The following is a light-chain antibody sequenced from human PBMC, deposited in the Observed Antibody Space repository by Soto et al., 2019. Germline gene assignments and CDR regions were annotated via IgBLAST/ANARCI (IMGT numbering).Light chain of an antibody. V-gene: IGLV2-14*01. Sequence: LTQPASVSGSPGQSITISCTGTSSDVGGYNYVSWYQQHPGKAPKLMIYDVSNRPSGVSNRFSGSKSGNTASLTISGLQAEDEADYYCSSYTSSLYVFGPGTKVNV. CDR1: SSDVGGYNY. CDR2: DVS. CDR3: SSYTSSLYV. J-gene: IGLJ1*01.